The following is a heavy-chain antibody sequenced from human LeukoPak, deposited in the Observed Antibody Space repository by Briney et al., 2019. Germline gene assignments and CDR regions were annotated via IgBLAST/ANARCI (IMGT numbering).Heavy chain of an antibody. CDR3: ARAGYDYVWGSYRRTPFDY. D-gene: IGHD3-16*02. CDR2: MNPNSGNT. V-gene: IGHV1-8*01. CDR1: GYTFTSYD. J-gene: IGHJ4*02. Sequence: ASVKVSCKASGYTFTSYDINWVRQATGQGLEWMGRMNPNSGNTGYAQKSQGRVTMTRNTSISTAYMELSSLRSEDTAVYYCARAGYDYVWGSYRRTPFDYWGQGTLVTVSS.